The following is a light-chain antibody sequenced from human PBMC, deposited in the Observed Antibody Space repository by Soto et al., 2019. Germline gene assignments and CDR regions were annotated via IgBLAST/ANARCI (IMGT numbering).Light chain of an antibody. Sequence: DIQMTQSPSSLSASVGDRVTITCRASQGIGTFLAWYRKKPGEVPELLIYDASTLQSGVPSRFSGSGSGTGFTLTISALQPEDAATYYCQKYNRVPWTFGPGTKVEIK. CDR1: QGIGTF. J-gene: IGKJ1*01. CDR2: DAS. V-gene: IGKV1-27*01. CDR3: QKYNRVPWT.